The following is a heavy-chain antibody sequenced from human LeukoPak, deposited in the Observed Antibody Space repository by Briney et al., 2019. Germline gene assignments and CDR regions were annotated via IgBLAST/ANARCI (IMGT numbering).Heavy chain of an antibody. J-gene: IGHJ5*02. CDR3: AREYCSSTSCYNWFDP. CDR2: IIPIFGTA. V-gene: IGHV1-69*13. CDR1: GGTFSSYA. D-gene: IGHD2-2*01. Sequence: EASVKVSCTASGGTFSSYAISWVRQAPGQGLEWMGGIIPIFGTANYAQKFQGRVTITADESTSTAYMELSSLRSEDTAVYYCAREYCSSTSCYNWFDPWGQGTLVTVSS.